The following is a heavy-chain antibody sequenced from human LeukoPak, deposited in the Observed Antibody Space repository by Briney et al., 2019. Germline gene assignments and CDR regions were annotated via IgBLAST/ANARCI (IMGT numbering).Heavy chain of an antibody. CDR3: ARDLILRKEVRGNNWFDP. CDR2: ISSSSSYI. J-gene: IGHJ5*02. Sequence: GGSLRLSCAASGFTFSSYSMNWVRQAPGKGLEWVSSISSSSSYIYYADSVKGRFTISRDNAKNTLYLQMNSLRAEDTAVYYCARDLILRKEVRGNNWFDPWGQGTLVTVSS. V-gene: IGHV3-21*01. CDR1: GFTFSSYS. D-gene: IGHD3-10*01.